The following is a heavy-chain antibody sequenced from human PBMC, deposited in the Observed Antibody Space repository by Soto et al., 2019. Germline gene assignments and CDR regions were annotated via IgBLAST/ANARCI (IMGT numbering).Heavy chain of an antibody. CDR3: ARGSLGYCSSTSCLRNNWFDP. CDR1: GGSFSGYY. Sequence: SETLSLTCAVYGGSFSGYYWSWIRQPPGKGLEWIGEINHSGSTNYNPSLKSRVTISVDTSKNQFSLKLSSVTAADTAVYYCARGSLGYCSSTSCLRNNWFDPWGQGTLVTVSS. J-gene: IGHJ5*02. CDR2: INHSGST. V-gene: IGHV4-34*01. D-gene: IGHD2-2*01.